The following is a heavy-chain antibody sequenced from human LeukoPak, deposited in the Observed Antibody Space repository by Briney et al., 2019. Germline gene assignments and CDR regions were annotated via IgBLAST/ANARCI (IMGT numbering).Heavy chain of an antibody. V-gene: IGHV4-59*08. Sequence: PSETLSLSCTVSGGSISSYYWSWIRQPPGKGLEWIGYIHYSGSTNYNSSLKSRVTISIDMSKNEFSLKLRSVTAADTAVYYCARPSWSEGGMDVWGQGTMVTVSS. CDR3: ARPSWSEGGMDV. CDR2: IHYSGST. J-gene: IGHJ6*02. D-gene: IGHD2-15*01. CDR1: GGSISSYY.